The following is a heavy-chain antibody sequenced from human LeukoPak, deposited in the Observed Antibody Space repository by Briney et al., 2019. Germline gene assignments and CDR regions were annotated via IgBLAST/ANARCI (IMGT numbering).Heavy chain of an antibody. CDR3: ARGRGGWPFDY. J-gene: IGHJ4*02. CDR1: GYTFTSYG. V-gene: IGHV1-8*03. CDR2: MNPNSGNT. Sequence: ASVKVSCKASGYTFTSYGISWVRQAPGQGLEWMGWMNPNSGNTGYAQKFQGRVTITRNTSISTAYMELSSLRSEDTAVYYCARGRGGWPFDYWGQGTLVTVSS. D-gene: IGHD6-19*01.